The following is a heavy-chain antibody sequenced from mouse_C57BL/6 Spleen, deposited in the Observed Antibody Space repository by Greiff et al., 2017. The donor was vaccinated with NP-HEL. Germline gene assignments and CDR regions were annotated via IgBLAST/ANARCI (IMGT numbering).Heavy chain of an antibody. CDR2: ISYDGSN. CDR3: ARDSTTGMDY. J-gene: IGHJ4*01. CDR1: GYSITSGYY. D-gene: IGHD1-1*01. Sequence: VQLQESGPGLVKPSQSLSLTCSVTGYSITSGYYWNWIRQFPGNKLEWMGYISYDGSNNYNPSLKNRISITRDTSKNQFFLKLNSVTTEDTATYYCARDSTTGMDYWGQGTSVTVSS. V-gene: IGHV3-6*01.